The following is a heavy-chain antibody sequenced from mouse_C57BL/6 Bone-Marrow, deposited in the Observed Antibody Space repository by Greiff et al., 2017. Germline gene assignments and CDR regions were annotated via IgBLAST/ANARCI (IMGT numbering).Heavy chain of an antibody. D-gene: IGHD1-1*01. CDR3: ARGAYYGSRDWYFDV. V-gene: IGHV3-6*01. CDR1: GYSIPSGYY. CDR2: ISYDGSN. Sequence: EVQLQESGPGLVKPSQSLSLTCSVTGYSIPSGYYWNWIRQFPGNKLEWMGYISYDGSNNYNPSLKNRISITRDTSKNQFFLKLNSVTTEDTATYYCARGAYYGSRDWYFDVWGTGTTVTVSS. J-gene: IGHJ1*03.